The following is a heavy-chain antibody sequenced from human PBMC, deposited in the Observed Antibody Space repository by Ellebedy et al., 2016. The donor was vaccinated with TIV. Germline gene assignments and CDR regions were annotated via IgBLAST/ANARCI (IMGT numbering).Heavy chain of an antibody. CDR3: ASNYGYGVPVDF. CDR1: GYSFTNHW. CDR2: IYPGDSNT. J-gene: IGHJ4*02. D-gene: IGHD5-18*01. V-gene: IGHV5-51*01. Sequence: GESLKISCKGSGYSFTNHWIGWARQMPGKGLEWIGLIYPGDSNTMYSPSFQGQVTISADKFVSTAYLQWTSLKASDTALYFCASNYGYGVPVDFWGQGTLVIVSS.